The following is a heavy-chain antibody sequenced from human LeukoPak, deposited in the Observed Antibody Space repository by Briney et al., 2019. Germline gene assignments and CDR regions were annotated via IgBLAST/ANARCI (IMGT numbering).Heavy chain of an antibody. CDR2: IYTSGST. J-gene: IGHJ4*02. CDR3: ARDSGYSTPYLFDY. Sequence: SETLSLTCTVSGGSNSSYYWSWIRQPAGKGLEWIGRIYTSGSTNYNPSLKSRVTISVDTSKNQFSLKLSSVTAAGTAVYYCARDSGYSTPYLFDYWGQGTLVTVSS. CDR1: GGSNSSYY. D-gene: IGHD5-12*01. V-gene: IGHV4-4*07.